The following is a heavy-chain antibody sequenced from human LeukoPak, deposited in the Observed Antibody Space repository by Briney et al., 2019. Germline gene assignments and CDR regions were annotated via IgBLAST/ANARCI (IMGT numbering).Heavy chain of an antibody. CDR2: IYYSGST. CDR3: ARAIPLDY. J-gene: IGHJ4*02. D-gene: IGHD2-2*02. V-gene: IGHV4-61*01. CDR1: GGSISSSSYY. Sequence: KPSETLSLTCTVSGGSISSSSYYRSWIRQPPGKGLEWIGYIYYSGSTNYNPSLKSRVTISVDTSKNQFSLKLSSVTAADTAVYYCARAIPLDYWGQGTLVTVSS.